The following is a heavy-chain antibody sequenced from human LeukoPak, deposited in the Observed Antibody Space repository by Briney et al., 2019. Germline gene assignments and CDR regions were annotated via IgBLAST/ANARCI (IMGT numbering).Heavy chain of an antibody. CDR2: INHSGST. CDR1: GGSFSGYY. CDR3: VRGRKD. J-gene: IGHJ4*02. Sequence: SETLSLTCAVYGGSFSGYYWSWIRQPPGKGLEWIGEINHSGSTIYNPSLKSRVTFSVDTSKNQFSLKLSSVTAADTAVYFCVRGRKDWGQGTLVTVSS. V-gene: IGHV4-34*01.